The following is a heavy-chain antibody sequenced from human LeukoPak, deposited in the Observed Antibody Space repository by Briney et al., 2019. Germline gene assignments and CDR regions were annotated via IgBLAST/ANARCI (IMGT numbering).Heavy chain of an antibody. Sequence: ASVKVSCKASGYTFTGYYMHWVRQAPGQGLEWMGWINPNSGGTNYAQKFQGRVTMTRDTSISTAYMELSRLRSDDTAVYYCARDAIESTPWPNYYYMDVWGKGTTVTVSS. CDR2: INPNSGGT. V-gene: IGHV1-2*02. J-gene: IGHJ6*03. D-gene: IGHD4-23*01. CDR3: ARDAIESTPWPNYYYMDV. CDR1: GYTFTGYY.